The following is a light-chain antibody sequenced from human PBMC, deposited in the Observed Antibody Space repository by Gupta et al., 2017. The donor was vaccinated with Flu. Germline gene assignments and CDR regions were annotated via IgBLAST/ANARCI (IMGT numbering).Light chain of an antibody. V-gene: IGKV3-15*01. J-gene: IGKJ4*01. CDR2: GAS. CDR3: QQYNNWPPLT. Sequence: EVIMTQSPATLSASPGERATLSCRASQSVSVNLAWYQQKPGQAPRLVIHGASTRATGIPARFSGSGSGTDFTLTISSRQSEDFAVYYCQQYNNWPPLTFGGGTKVEIK. CDR1: QSVSVN.